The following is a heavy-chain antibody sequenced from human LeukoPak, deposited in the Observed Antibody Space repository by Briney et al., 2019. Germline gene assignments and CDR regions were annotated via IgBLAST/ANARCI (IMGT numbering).Heavy chain of an antibody. CDR2: IIPNHGNA. D-gene: IGHD1-14*01. CDR1: GGTFSSYA. V-gene: IGHV1-69*04. Sequence: SVKVSCKASGGTFSSYAISWVRQAPGQGLEWMGRIIPNHGNANYAQKLQGRVTMTTDKSTSTAYMELSSLRSDDTAVYYCARGPGLQRWFDPWGEGALVPVSS. J-gene: IGHJ5*02. CDR3: ARGPGLQRWFDP.